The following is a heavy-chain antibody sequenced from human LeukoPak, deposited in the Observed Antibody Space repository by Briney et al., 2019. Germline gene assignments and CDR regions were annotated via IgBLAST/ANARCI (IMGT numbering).Heavy chain of an antibody. J-gene: IGHJ4*02. Sequence: GGSLRLSCAASGFTLSNSGMHWVRQAPGKGLEWVSYIGSDGFTIYYAEPVRGRFTISRDNARTSLYLQMNSLRGEDTAVYYCARDRGVYFDYWGQGTLVTVSS. CDR3: ARDRGVYFDY. CDR1: GFTLSNSG. D-gene: IGHD6-13*01. V-gene: IGHV3-48*03. CDR2: IGSDGFTI.